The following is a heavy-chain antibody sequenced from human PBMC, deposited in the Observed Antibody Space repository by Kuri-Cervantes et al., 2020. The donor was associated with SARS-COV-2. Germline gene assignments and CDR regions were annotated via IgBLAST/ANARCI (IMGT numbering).Heavy chain of an antibody. D-gene: IGHD2-15*01. Sequence: GGSLRLTCAASGFTFSSYWMHWVRQAPGKGLVWVSRINSDGSTTSYADSVKGRFTISRDNAKNTLYLQMNSLRAEDTAVHYCARISIWVVAATLFLAYYYYYGMDVWGQGTTVTVSS. V-gene: IGHV3-74*01. J-gene: IGHJ6*02. CDR1: GFTFSSYW. CDR3: ARISIWVVAATLFLAYYYYYGMDV. CDR2: INSDGSTT.